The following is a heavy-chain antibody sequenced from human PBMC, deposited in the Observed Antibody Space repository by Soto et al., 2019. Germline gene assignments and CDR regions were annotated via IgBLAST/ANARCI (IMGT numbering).Heavy chain of an antibody. V-gene: IGHV4-59*01. J-gene: IGHJ4*02. CDR3: ARGPSDYVWGSYRYFFDY. CDR1: GGSISSYY. Sequence: SETLSLTCTVSGGSISSYYWSWIRQPPGKGLEWIGYIYYSGSTNYNPSLKSRVTISVDTSKNQFSLKLSSVTAADTAVYYCARGPSDYVWGSYRYFFDYWGQGTLVTVSS. CDR2: IYYSGST. D-gene: IGHD3-16*02.